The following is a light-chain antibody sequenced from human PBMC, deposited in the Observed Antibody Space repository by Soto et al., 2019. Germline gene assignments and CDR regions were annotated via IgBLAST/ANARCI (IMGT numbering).Light chain of an antibody. V-gene: IGKV1-27*01. CDR1: QGLGEY. J-gene: IGKJ1*01. CDR2: AAI. Sequence: DIQMTQSPSSLSASVGDRVTITCRASQGLGEYLAWYQKKPGKVPKLLIYAAITLQTGVPSRFSGSGSGTDFNLTISSLEPEDVATYYCQKYNIAPWTFGQGTKVEIK. CDR3: QKYNIAPWT.